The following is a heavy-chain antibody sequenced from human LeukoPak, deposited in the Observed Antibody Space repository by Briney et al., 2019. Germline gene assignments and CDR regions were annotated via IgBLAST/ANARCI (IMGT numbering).Heavy chain of an antibody. CDR1: GLTGSHNY. V-gene: IGHV3-53*01. J-gene: IGHJ5*02. Sequence: GGSLRLSCAASGLTGSHNYVSWVRQAPGKGLEWVSAIHTSGDTCYADSVKGRSTISRDTSKNTLYLQINSLRVEDTAVYYCIVFGDSNHWGQGTLVTVSS. D-gene: IGHD4-17*01. CDR3: IVFGDSNH. CDR2: IHTSGDT.